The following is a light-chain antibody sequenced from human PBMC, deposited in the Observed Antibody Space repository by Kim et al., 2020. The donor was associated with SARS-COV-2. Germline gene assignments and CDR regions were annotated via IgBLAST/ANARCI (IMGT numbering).Light chain of an antibody. Sequence: SYELTQPPSVSVAPGQTARITCGGNKIGSKSVHWYQQKPGQAPVLVIYYDSDRPSGIPERFSGSNSGNTATLTISGVEAGDEADYYCQAWDSSSVYWVFG. CDR3: QAWDSSSVYWV. V-gene: IGLV3-21*01. CDR1: KIGSKS. CDR2: YDS. J-gene: IGLJ2*01.